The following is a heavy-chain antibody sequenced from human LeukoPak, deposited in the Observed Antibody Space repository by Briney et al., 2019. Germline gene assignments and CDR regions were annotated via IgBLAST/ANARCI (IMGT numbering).Heavy chain of an antibody. CDR1: RFTFSNFG. Sequence: PGGSLRLSCAASRFTFSNFGMSWVRQAPGKGLEWVSAISGSGGSTYYADSVKGRFTISRDNSKNTLYLQMNSLRAEDTAVYYCAKVKVAATDYFDYWGQGTLVTVSS. J-gene: IGHJ4*02. V-gene: IGHV3-23*01. CDR3: AKVKVAATDYFDY. CDR2: ISGSGGST. D-gene: IGHD2-15*01.